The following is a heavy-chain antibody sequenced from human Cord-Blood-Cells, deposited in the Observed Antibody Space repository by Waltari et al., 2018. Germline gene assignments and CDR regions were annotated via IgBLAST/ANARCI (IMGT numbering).Heavy chain of an antibody. CDR1: GYTFTSYA. Sequence: QVQLVQSGAEVKKPGASVKVSCKASGYTFTSYAMHWVRQARGQRLEWMGWSNAGHGNTNYSHKFQGRVTITRDTTASTAYMELSSLRSEDTAVYYCARDRCTNGVCYFDYWGQGTLVTVSS. V-gene: IGHV1-3*01. J-gene: IGHJ4*02. D-gene: IGHD2-8*01. CDR3: ARDRCTNGVCYFDY. CDR2: SNAGHGNT.